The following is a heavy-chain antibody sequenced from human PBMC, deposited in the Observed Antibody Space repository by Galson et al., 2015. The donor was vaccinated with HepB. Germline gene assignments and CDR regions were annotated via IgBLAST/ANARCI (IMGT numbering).Heavy chain of an antibody. D-gene: IGHD3-22*01. V-gene: IGHV3-23*01. J-gene: IGHJ4*02. CDR2: IRGNDGRT. CDR3: ARVGGAYHYDISGALLDF. CDR1: GFTLDTYD. Sequence: SLRLSCAASGFTLDTYDMTWVRQAPGKGLDWVSSIRGNDGRTYYADSVKGRFTISRDVSKNTLSRQMHSLRADDTAVYYCARVGGAYHYDISGALLDFWGQGTLVSVSA.